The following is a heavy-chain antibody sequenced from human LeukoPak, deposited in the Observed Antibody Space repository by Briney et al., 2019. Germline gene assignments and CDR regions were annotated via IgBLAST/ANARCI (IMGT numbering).Heavy chain of an antibody. CDR3: ARHLRSFPDC. V-gene: IGHV4-59*08. D-gene: IGHD3-3*02. J-gene: IGHJ4*02. Sequence: SETLSLTCTFSGDSIRSYYWSWIRQPPGKGLEWLGYIYYSGTTNYNPSLKSRLTMSLDTSKKQLSLRLTSVTAADTAVYYCARHLRSFPDCWGEGTLVTVSS. CDR2: IYYSGTT. CDR1: GDSIRSYY.